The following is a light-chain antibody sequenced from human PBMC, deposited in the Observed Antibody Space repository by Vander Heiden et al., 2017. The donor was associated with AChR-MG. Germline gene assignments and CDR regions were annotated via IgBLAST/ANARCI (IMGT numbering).Light chain of an antibody. Sequence: QSVPTQPPPLSAAPGQRVTLSCTGSSSNVGAHYDVNWYQQLPGTAPKLLIYGNTNRPSGVPDRFSGSKSGTSASLAITGLQAEDEADYYCQSYDSSLSGVVFGGGTKLTV. CDR2: GNT. V-gene: IGLV1-40*01. CDR3: QSYDSSLSGVV. CDR1: SSNVGAHYD. J-gene: IGLJ2*01.